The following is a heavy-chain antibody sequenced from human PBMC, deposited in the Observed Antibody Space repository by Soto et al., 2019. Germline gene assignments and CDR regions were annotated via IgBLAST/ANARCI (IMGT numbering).Heavy chain of an antibody. Sequence: VASVKVSCKASGYTFTSYYMHWVRQAPGQGLEWMGIINPSGGSTSYAQKFQGRVTMTRDTSTSTVYMELSSLRPEDTAVYYCAREDLGGALDIWGQGTMVTVSS. J-gene: IGHJ3*02. CDR2: INPSGGST. V-gene: IGHV1-46*03. CDR3: AREDLGGALDI. CDR1: GYTFTSYY.